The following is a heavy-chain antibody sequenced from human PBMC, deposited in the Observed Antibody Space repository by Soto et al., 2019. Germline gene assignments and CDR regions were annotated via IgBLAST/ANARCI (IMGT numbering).Heavy chain of an antibody. V-gene: IGHV4-4*02. J-gene: IGHJ4*02. CDR2: IFRDGMT. CDR1: GVSISSGNW. D-gene: IGHD3-22*01. CDR3: VRLVYDRRLNYLYFDY. Sequence: QVQLQESGPELVKPSGTVSLTCDVSGVSISSGNWWSWVRQPPGKGLEWIGEIFRDGMTTYYPSLRGRATISVDTSKNRFSLRVTSANAADTAIYYCVRLVYDRRLNYLYFDYWGRGALVTVSS.